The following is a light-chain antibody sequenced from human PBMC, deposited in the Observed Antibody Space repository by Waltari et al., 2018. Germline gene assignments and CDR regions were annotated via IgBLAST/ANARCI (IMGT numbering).Light chain of an antibody. CDR3: QQYGNTPYT. CDR2: DVS. Sequence: EIVLTQSPGTLSLSPGERATLSCRASQSVSSNSLAWYQQKPGQAPRILIYDVSSRATGIPDRFSGSGSGTDFTLTISRLEPEDFAVYHCQQYGNTPYTFGQGTKLEIK. J-gene: IGKJ2*01. V-gene: IGKV3-20*01. CDR1: QSVSSNS.